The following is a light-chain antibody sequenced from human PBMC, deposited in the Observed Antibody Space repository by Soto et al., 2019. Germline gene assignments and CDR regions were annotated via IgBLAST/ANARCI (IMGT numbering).Light chain of an antibody. CDR2: AAS. J-gene: IGKJ5*01. CDR3: KQSYSTPRIT. V-gene: IGKV1-39*01. CDR1: QSISSY. Sequence: DIQMTQSPSSLSASVGDRVTITCRASQSISSYLNWYQQKPGKAPKLLIYAASSLKSGVPSRFSGSGSGTDFTLTISSLQPEDFATYYCKQSYSTPRITFGQGTRLEIK.